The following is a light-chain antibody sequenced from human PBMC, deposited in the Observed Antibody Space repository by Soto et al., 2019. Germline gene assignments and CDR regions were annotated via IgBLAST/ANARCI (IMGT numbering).Light chain of an antibody. CDR1: QSITSH. CDR3: QQSHSAPLT. J-gene: IGKJ4*01. CDR2: AAS. Sequence: QMTQSPSSLFASVGDRVTITCRSSQSITSHLNWYQQKVGQYPKLLIYAASTLQSGVPPRFSGSGSGTEFTLTISGLQREDFATYYCQQSHSAPLTFGGGTKVAIK. V-gene: IGKV1-39*01.